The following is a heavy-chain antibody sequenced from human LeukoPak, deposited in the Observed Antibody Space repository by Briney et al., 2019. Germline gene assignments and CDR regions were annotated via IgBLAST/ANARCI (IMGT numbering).Heavy chain of an antibody. CDR3: AKDMVRGVIIPYYFDY. D-gene: IGHD3-10*01. J-gene: IGHJ4*02. CDR2: ISGSGGST. V-gene: IGHV3-23*01. Sequence: GGSLRLSCAASGFTFSSYGMSWVRQAPGKGLEWVSAISGSGGSTYYADSVKGRFTISRGNSKNTLYLQMNSLRAEDTAVYYCAKDMVRGVIIPYYFDYWGQGTLVTVSS. CDR1: GFTFSSYG.